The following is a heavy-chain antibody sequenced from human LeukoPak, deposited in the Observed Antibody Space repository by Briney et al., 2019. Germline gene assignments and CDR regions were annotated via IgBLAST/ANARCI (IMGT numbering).Heavy chain of an antibody. V-gene: IGHV3-21*01. J-gene: IGHJ6*03. CDR2: ISSSSTYI. Sequence: GGSLRLSCAASEFTFNNYGMGWVRQAPGKVLEWVSSISSSSTYIFYADSVKGRFTISRDDAKNSLYLQMNSLRAEDTAVYYCAKDHAIWFDYMDVWGKGTTVTISS. D-gene: IGHD3-10*01. CDR3: AKDHAIWFDYMDV. CDR1: EFTFNNYG.